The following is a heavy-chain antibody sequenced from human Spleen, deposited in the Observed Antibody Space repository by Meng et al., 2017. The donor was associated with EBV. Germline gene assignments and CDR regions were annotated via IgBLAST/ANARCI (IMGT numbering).Heavy chain of an antibody. D-gene: IGHD5-24*01. Sequence: QVQLQKWGVGLLKPSVTLSLTFAVYGGPFSGYYWSWIRQPPGKGLEWIGEINHSGSTNYNPSLKSRVTISVDTSKNQFSLKLSSVTAADTAVYYRAGEMVTEYYFDYWGQGTLVTVSS. V-gene: IGHV4-34*01. J-gene: IGHJ4*02. CDR1: GGPFSGYY. CDR3: AGEMVTEYYFDY. CDR2: INHSGST.